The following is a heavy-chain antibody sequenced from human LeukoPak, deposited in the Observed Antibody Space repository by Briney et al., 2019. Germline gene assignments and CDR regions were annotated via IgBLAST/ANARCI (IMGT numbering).Heavy chain of an antibody. CDR2: IIPIFGTA. V-gene: IGHV1-69*05. CDR3: AILVVGSSSEGVDY. CDR1: GGTFSSYA. Sequence: SVKVSCKASGGTFSSYAISWVRQAPGQGLEWMGGIIPIFGTANYAQKFQGRVTITTDESTSTAYMELSSLRSEDTAVYYCAILVVGSSSEGVDYWGQGTLVTVSS. D-gene: IGHD6-6*01. J-gene: IGHJ4*02.